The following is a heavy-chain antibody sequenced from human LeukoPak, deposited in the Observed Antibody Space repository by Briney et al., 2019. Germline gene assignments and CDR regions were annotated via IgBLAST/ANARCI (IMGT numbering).Heavy chain of an antibody. J-gene: IGHJ4*02. CDR1: GFTFSSYA. D-gene: IGHD2-15*01. Sequence: GGSLRLSCAASGFTFSSYAMSWVRQAPGKGLEWVSAISGSGGSTYYADSVKGRFTISRDNSKNTLYLQMNSLRAEDTAVYYCAKEALGYCSGGSCYSKFYFDYWGQGTLVTVSS. CDR3: AKEALGYCSGGSCYSKFYFDY. CDR2: ISGSGGST. V-gene: IGHV3-23*01.